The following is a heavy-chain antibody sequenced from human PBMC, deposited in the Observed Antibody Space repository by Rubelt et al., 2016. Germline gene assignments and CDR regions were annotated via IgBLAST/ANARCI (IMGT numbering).Heavy chain of an antibody. CDR2: VYSHGST. CDR3: AGHYFDSSALSDF. J-gene: IGHJ4*02. CDR1: GGSIRGYY. V-gene: IGHV4-59*01. D-gene: IGHD3-22*01. Sequence: VPLQESGPGLVKPSETLSLTCSVSGGSIRGYYWNWIRQPPGKGLEWIGYVYSHGSTNYNPPLTNHVTLTIDLSKNQFSLQLSSGTGGDTAVYYCAGHYFDSSALSDFWGQGTLVTVSS.